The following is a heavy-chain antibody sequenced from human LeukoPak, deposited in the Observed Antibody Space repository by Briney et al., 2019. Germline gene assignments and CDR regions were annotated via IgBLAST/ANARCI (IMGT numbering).Heavy chain of an antibody. Sequence: GGSLRLSCAASGFTFSSYAMDWVRQAPGKGLEWVSGINGSGGSTYYAGSVKGRFTISRDNSKNMLYLQMNSLRAEDTAVYYCAKDTAWIWVDYWGQGTLVTVSS. CDR3: AKDTAWIWVDY. J-gene: IGHJ4*02. CDR1: GFTFSSYA. D-gene: IGHD5-12*01. CDR2: INGSGGST. V-gene: IGHV3-23*01.